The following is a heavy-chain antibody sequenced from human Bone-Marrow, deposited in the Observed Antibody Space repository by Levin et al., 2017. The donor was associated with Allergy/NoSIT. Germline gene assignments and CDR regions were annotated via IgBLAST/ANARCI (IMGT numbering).Heavy chain of an antibody. CDR1: GFTFSSYA. CDR2: ISGSGGST. CDR3: AKEGRELAEALFDY. D-gene: IGHD1-7*01. V-gene: IGHV3-23*01. J-gene: IGHJ4*02. Sequence: GESLKISCAASGFTFSSYAMSWVRQAPGKGLEWVSAISGSGGSTYYADSVKGRFTISRDNSKNTLYLQMNSLRAEDTAVYYCAKEGRELAEALFDYWGQGTLVTVSS.